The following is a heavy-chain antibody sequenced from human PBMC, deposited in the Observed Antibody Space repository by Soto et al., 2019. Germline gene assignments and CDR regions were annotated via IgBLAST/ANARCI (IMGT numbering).Heavy chain of an antibody. J-gene: IGHJ4*02. D-gene: IGHD2-2*02. CDR3: ARGSPPAAIGAFDY. V-gene: IGHV4-31*03. CDR2: IYYSGST. Sequence: PLSLTCTVSGGSISSGGYYWSWIRQHPGKGLEWIGYIYYSGSTYYNPSLKSRVTISVDTSKNQFSLKLSSVTAADTAVYYCARGSPPAAIGAFDYWGQGTLVTVSS. CDR1: GGSISSGGYY.